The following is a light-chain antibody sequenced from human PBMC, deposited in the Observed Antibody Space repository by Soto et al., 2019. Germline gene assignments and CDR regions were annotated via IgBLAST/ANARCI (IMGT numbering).Light chain of an antibody. J-gene: IGKJ2*01. CDR2: SAS. CDR1: QSVSSTY. Sequence: EIVLTQSPGTLSSSPGERATLSCRASQSVSSTYLAWYQQKPGQAPRLLIYSASTRAAGIPDRFSGSGSGTDFSLTISRLEPEDFAVYYCQQYSSWYTFGQGTKLEIK. V-gene: IGKV3-20*01. CDR3: QQYSSWYT.